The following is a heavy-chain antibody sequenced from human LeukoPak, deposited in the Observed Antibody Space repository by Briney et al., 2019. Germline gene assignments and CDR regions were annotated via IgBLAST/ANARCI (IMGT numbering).Heavy chain of an antibody. CDR2: IYTSGST. V-gene: IGHV4-61*02. J-gene: IGHJ6*03. D-gene: IGHD3-10*01. CDR3: AREVGFGYFYYYMDV. CDR1: GGSISSGSYY. Sequence: PSQTLSLTCTVPGGSISSGSYYWSWIRQPAGKGLELVGRIYTSGSTNYNPSLKSRVTISLDTSKHQFSLRLSSVTAADSAVYCCAREVGFGYFYYYMDVWGKGATVTVSS.